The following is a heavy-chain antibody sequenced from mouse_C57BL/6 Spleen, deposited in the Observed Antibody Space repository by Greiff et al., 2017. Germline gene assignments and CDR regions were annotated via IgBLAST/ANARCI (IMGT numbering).Heavy chain of an antibody. D-gene: IGHD2-4*01. CDR3: ARGYYEYVFAY. J-gene: IGHJ3*01. Sequence: AQLKESGPELVKPGASVKIPCKASGYTFTDYNMDWVKESHGKSLEWIGDINPNNGGTIYNQKFKGKATLTVGKSSSTAYMELRSLTAEDTAVYHCARGYYEYVFAYWGQGTLVTVSA. V-gene: IGHV1-18*01. CDR2: INPNNGGT. CDR1: GYTFTDYN.